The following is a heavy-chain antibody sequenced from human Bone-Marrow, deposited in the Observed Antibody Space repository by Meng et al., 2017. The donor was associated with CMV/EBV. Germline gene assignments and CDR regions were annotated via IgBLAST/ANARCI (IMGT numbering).Heavy chain of an antibody. D-gene: IGHD5-24*01. Sequence: SETLSLTCTVSGGSISSGGYYWSWIRQPPGKGLEWIGEINHSGSTNYNPSLKSRVTISVDTSKNQFSLKLSSVTAADTAVYYCAREVRKRWLQLHYFDYWGQGTLVTVSS. J-gene: IGHJ4*02. CDR3: AREVRKRWLQLHYFDY. CDR1: GGSISSGGYY. V-gene: IGHV4-61*08. CDR2: INHSGST.